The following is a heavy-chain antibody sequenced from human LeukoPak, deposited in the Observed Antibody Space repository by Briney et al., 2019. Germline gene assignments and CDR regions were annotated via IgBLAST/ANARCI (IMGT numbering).Heavy chain of an antibody. CDR1: GFTFSNYA. CDR3: AKRLSFGVAIGDFDY. CDR2: ISGSGDST. D-gene: IGHD3-3*01. Sequence: GGSLRLSCAASGFTFSNYAMSWVRQAPGKGLEWVSAISGSGDSTYYANSVKGRFTISRDSSMETLYLQMNSLRAEDTATYFCAKRLSFGVAIGDFDYWGQGTLVTVSS. J-gene: IGHJ4*02. V-gene: IGHV3-23*01.